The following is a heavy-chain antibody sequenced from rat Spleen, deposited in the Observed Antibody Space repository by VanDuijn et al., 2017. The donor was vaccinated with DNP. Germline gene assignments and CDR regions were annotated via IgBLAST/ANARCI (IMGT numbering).Heavy chain of an antibody. CDR3: ARRGTTKGDY. CDR1: GFTFSNYD. CDR2: ISRSGGST. V-gene: IGHV5S13*01. Sequence: EVQLVESGGGLAQPGRSLKVSCAVSGFTFSNYDMAWVRQAPTKGLEWVASISRSGGSTYYRDSVKGRFTVSRDNAKNSLYLQMDSLRSEDTATYYCARRGTTKGDYWGQGVMVTVSS. J-gene: IGHJ2*01. D-gene: IGHD1-10*01.